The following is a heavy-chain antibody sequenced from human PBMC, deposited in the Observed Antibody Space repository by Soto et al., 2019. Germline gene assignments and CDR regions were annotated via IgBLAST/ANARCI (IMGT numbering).Heavy chain of an antibody. J-gene: IGHJ4*02. Sequence: PGGSLRLSCAASGFTFNSYVMTWVRQAPGAGLEWVSSISLSGRGSAYYADSVKGRFTISRDNSENTLFLQMNNLRDEDTALYYCARGRYLDSSDYWVANLPFDHWGLGTLVTVSS. V-gene: IGHV3-23*01. CDR2: ISLSGRGSA. CDR3: ARGRYLDSSDYWVANLPFDH. D-gene: IGHD3-22*01. CDR1: GFTFNSYV.